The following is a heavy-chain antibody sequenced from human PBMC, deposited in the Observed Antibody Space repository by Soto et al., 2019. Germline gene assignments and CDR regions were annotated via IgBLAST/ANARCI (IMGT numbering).Heavy chain of an antibody. CDR2: IFSSGTT. J-gene: IGHJ6*02. D-gene: IGHD3-16*01. V-gene: IGHV4-30-4*01. CDR3: ARVPSPFDFYYAMDV. Sequence: QVQLRESGPGLVMPSQTLSLTCTVSGDSIGSGNKYWSWIRQAPGKGMEWIGYIFSSGTTYYNPSLKSRLTKSLDTSQNEFALKLNSVTAADPAVYFCARVPSPFDFYYAMDVWGQGTTGTVSS. CDR1: GDSIGSGNKY.